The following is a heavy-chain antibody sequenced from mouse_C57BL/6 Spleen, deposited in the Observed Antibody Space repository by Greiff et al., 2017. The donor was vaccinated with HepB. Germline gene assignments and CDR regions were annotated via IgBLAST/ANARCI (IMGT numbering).Heavy chain of an antibody. Sequence: QVQLQQPGAELVKPGASVKLSCKASGYTFTSYWMHWVKQRPGQGLEWIGMIHPNSGSTNYNEKFKSKATLTVDKSSSTAYMQLSSLTSEDSAVYYCARGYYGSSYWYFDVWGTGTTVTFSS. V-gene: IGHV1-64*01. J-gene: IGHJ1*03. CDR3: ARGYYGSSYWYFDV. CDR2: IHPNSGST. D-gene: IGHD1-1*01. CDR1: GYTFTSYW.